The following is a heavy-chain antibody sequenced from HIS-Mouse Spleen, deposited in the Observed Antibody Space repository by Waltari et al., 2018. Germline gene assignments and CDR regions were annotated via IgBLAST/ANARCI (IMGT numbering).Heavy chain of an antibody. J-gene: IGHJ4*02. CDR2: IYYSGST. CDR1: VGSIRSSRYY. D-gene: IGHD1-1*01. Sequence: QLQLQESGPGLVTPSETLSLTCTVSVGSIRSSRYYWGWIRQPPGKGLEWIGSIYYSGSTYYNPSLKSRVTISVDTSKNQFSLKLSSVTAADTAVYYCARDPRWNDGIDYWGQGTLVTVSS. CDR3: ARDPRWNDGIDY. V-gene: IGHV4-39*07.